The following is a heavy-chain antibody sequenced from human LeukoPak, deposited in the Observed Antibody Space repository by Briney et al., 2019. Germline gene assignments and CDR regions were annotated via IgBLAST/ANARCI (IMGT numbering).Heavy chain of an antibody. Sequence: GGSLRLSCAASGFTFSNYRMNWVRQAPGRGLEWVSSITSSSSYIHYAGSVKGRFTLSRDNAKNSVYLQMNGLRAEDTAAYYCARGATDITRWFDPWGQGTLVIVSS. CDR2: ITSSSSYI. V-gene: IGHV3-21*01. J-gene: IGHJ5*02. CDR3: ARGATDITRWFDP. D-gene: IGHD3-3*01. CDR1: GFTFSNYR.